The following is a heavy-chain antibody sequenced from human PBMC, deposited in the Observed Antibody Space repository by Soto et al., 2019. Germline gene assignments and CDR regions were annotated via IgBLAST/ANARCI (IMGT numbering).Heavy chain of an antibody. V-gene: IGHV6-1*01. CDR3: ARAGYYYDSSGYLYYYYYYGMDV. Sequence: SRTLSLTCAISGDSVSSKSAAWNWIRPSPSRGLEWLGGTYYRSKWYNNYAVSVKSRITINPDTSKNQFYLQLNSVTPEDTAVYYCARAGYYYDSSGYLYYYYYYGMDVWGQGTTVTVSS. CDR2: TYYRSKWYN. CDR1: GDSVSSKSAA. J-gene: IGHJ6*02. D-gene: IGHD3-22*01.